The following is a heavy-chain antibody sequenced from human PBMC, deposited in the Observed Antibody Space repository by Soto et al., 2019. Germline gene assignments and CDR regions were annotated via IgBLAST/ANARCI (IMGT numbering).Heavy chain of an antibody. CDR3: ARGSMYNWNQSPPDS. Sequence: LRLSCAGSGFTFKTYTFHWGRQPPGKGLEWVAVISYDGSNKYYADSVKGRFTVSRDNSKSTLFLQMNSLPPEDTAVYYCARGSMYNWNQSPPDSWGQGTLVTVSS. CDR1: GFTFKTYT. CDR2: ISYDGSNK. J-gene: IGHJ4*02. D-gene: IGHD1-20*01. V-gene: IGHV3-30-3*01.